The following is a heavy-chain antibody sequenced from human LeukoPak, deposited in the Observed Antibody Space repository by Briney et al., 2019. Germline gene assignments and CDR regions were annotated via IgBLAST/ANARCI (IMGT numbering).Heavy chain of an antibody. CDR1: GFTFSTYA. CDR2: ISYDGSDK. V-gene: IGHV3-30*04. Sequence: GGSLRLSCAASGFTFSTYALHWVRQAPGKGLEWVAVISYDGSDKYYADSVKGRFTISRDNSKNTLYLQMNSLRAEDTAVYYCARDRNPDAFDIWGQGTMVTVSS. CDR3: ARDRNPDAFDI. J-gene: IGHJ3*02. D-gene: IGHD1-14*01.